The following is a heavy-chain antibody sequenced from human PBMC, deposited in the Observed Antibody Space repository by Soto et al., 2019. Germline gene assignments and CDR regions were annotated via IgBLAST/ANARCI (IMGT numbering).Heavy chain of an antibody. Sequence: SETLSLTCTVSGGSISSGDYYWSWIRQPPGKGLEWIGYIYYSGITYYNPSLKSRVTISVDTSKNQFSLKLSSVTAADTALYYCAKDVKWGGMTTIHYFDSWGQGTQVTVSS. J-gene: IGHJ4*02. V-gene: IGHV4-30-4*01. CDR3: AKDVKWGGMTTIHYFDS. CDR1: GGSISSGDYY. CDR2: IYYSGIT. D-gene: IGHD2-21*02.